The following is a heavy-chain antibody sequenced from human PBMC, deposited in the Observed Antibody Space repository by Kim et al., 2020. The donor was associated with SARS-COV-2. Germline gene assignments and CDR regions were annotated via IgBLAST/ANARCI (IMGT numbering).Heavy chain of an antibody. J-gene: IGHJ4*02. V-gene: IGHV4-59*08. D-gene: IGHD3-10*01. Sequence: NYHPSLKGRVTISVDTSKKQFSLKLSAVTAADTAVYYCARHSAGGDYFDYWGQGTLVTVSS. CDR3: ARHSAGGDYFDY.